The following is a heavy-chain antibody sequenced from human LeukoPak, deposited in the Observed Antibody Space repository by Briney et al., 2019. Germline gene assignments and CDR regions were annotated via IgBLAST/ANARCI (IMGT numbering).Heavy chain of an antibody. Sequence: GGSLRLSCAASGFTFSSYSMNWVRRAPGKGLEWVSSISSSSSYIYYADSVKGRFTMSRDNAKNSLYLQISSLRAEDTAVYYCARVSCTGGSCNFFFDYWGQGTLVTVSS. CDR3: ARVSCTGGSCNFFFDY. D-gene: IGHD2-15*01. CDR2: ISSSSSYI. CDR1: GFTFSSYS. J-gene: IGHJ4*02. V-gene: IGHV3-21*01.